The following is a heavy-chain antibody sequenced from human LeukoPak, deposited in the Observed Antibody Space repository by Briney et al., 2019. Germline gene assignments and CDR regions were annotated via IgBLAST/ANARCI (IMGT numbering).Heavy chain of an antibody. Sequence: GGSLRLSCAASGFTFTTYWMTWVRQAPGKRLEWVANIKQDGSEKNYVDSVKGRFTISRENAKNSVYLQMNSLRAEDTAVYYCARENWTNDYWGQGTLVTVSS. CDR2: IKQDGSEK. CDR1: GFTFTTYW. D-gene: IGHD1/OR15-1a*01. CDR3: ARENWTNDY. V-gene: IGHV3-7*01. J-gene: IGHJ4*02.